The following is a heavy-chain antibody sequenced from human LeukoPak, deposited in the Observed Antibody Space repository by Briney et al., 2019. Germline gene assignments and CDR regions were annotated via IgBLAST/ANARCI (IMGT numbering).Heavy chain of an antibody. CDR2: IYYTGSA. D-gene: IGHD3-10*01. J-gene: IGHJ4*02. Sequence: SETLSLTCTVSGGSVSGYSWSWIRLAPGKGLEWIGLIYYTGSATYSPSLKNRVTISIDTAKNQFSLNLRSVAAADTAMYYCARHKDSGTHPLDYWGQGTLVTVSS. CDR3: ARHKDSGTHPLDY. CDR1: GGSVSGYS. V-gene: IGHV4-59*08.